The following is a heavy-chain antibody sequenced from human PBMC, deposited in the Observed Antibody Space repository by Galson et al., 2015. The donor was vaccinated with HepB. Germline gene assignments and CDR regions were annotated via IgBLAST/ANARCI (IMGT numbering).Heavy chain of an antibody. J-gene: IGHJ4*02. CDR1: GFSLTTSGVG. Sequence: PALVKPTQTLTLTCNFSGFSLTTSGVGVSWIRQPPGKALEWLGIIYWDDDKRYSSSLKSRLTITKGTSKNQVVLTMTSMDPVDTGTYYCAHSHYDTTFRDYWGQGILVTVSS. D-gene: IGHD3-16*01. V-gene: IGHV2-5*02. CDR2: IYWDDDK. CDR3: AHSHYDTTFRDY.